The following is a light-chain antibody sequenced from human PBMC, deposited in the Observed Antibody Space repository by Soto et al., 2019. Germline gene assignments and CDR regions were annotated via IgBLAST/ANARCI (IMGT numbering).Light chain of an antibody. Sequence: ETVMTQSPATLSVSPGERATLSCRASQSVSSNLAWYQQKPGQAPRLLIYGASTRATGIPARFSGSGSETEFTLTISSLQSEDFAVYYCQQYNNWPPWTFGQGTKVEIK. V-gene: IGKV3-15*01. CDR2: GAS. J-gene: IGKJ1*01. CDR1: QSVSSN. CDR3: QQYNNWPPWT.